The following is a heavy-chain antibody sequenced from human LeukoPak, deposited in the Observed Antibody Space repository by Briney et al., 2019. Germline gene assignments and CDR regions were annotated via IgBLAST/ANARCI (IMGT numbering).Heavy chain of an antibody. CDR3: ARGLQYACSGGNCFLDY. CDR2: IYSSGST. J-gene: IGHJ4*02. CDR1: GGSMTGYY. D-gene: IGHD2-15*01. Sequence: LETLSLTCTVSGGSMTGYYWSWIRKPAGKGLEWIGRIYSSGSTNYNPSLKSRLTVSVDTSNNQFPLKLSSVTAEDTALYYCARGLQYACSGGNCFLDYWGQGTLVTVSS. V-gene: IGHV4-4*07.